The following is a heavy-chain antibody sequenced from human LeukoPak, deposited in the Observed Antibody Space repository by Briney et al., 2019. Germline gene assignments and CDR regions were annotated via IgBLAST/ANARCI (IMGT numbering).Heavy chain of an antibody. J-gene: IGHJ3*02. CDR2: INHSGST. V-gene: IGHV4-34*01. CDR3: ASVWFGSLEDAFDI. Sequence: SETLSLTCAVYGGSFSGYYWSWIRQPPGKGLEWIGEINHSGSTNYNPSLKSRVTISVDTSKNQFSLKLSSVTAADTAVYYCASVWFGSLEDAFDIWGQGTMVTVSS. D-gene: IGHD3-10*01. CDR1: GGSFSGYY.